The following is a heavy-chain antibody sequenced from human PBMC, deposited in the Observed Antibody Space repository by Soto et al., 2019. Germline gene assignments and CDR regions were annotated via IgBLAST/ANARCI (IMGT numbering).Heavy chain of an antibody. CDR3: AREEGISDWHAFDY. Sequence: QVRLVQSGAEVKKPGASVKVSCKASGYTFTDYGISWVRQAPGQGLEWMGWISTYNGNTNYAQKIQGRVAMTTDTSTRTAYVELRSLRSDDTAVYYCAREEGISDWHAFDYWGQGTLVTVPS. V-gene: IGHV1-18*04. D-gene: IGHD6-19*01. CDR1: GYTFTDYG. CDR2: ISTYNGNT. J-gene: IGHJ4*02.